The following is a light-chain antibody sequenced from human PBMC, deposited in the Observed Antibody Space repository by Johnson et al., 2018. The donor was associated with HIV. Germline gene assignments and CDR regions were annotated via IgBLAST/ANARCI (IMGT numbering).Light chain of an antibody. CDR3: GTWDSSMSAV. CDR1: SSNIGNNY. V-gene: IGLV1-51*01. CDR2: GNN. Sequence: QSVLTQPPSVSAAPGQKVTISCSGSSSNIGNNYVSWYQQFPGTAPKLLIYGNNKRPYGIPDRFSGSKSGTSATLGITGLQTGDEANYYCGTWDSSMSAVFGSGTKVTVL. J-gene: IGLJ1*01.